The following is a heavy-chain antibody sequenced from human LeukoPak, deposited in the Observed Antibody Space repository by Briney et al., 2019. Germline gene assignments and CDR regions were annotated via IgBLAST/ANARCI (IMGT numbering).Heavy chain of an antibody. CDR3: ASGYFYDTSGLFDY. D-gene: IGHD3-22*01. Sequence: GGSLRLSCATSGFTFSTYWMSWDRQAPGKGLEWVSGIDWNGGSTGYADSVKGRFTISRDNAKNSLYLQMNSLSAEDTAVYYCASGYFYDTSGLFDYWGQGTLVTVSS. J-gene: IGHJ4*02. CDR1: GFTFSTYW. CDR2: IDWNGGST. V-gene: IGHV3-20*04.